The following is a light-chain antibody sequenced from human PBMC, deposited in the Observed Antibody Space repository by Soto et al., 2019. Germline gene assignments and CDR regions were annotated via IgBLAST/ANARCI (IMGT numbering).Light chain of an antibody. CDR1: SSGVGGYNY. Sequence: QSVLTQPASVSGSPGQSITTSCTGTSSGVGGYNYVSWYQQHPGKAPKLMIYDVSNRPSGVSNRFSGSKSGNTASLTISGLQAEDEADYYCSSYTYSSNLEVFGTVTVVTVL. J-gene: IGLJ1*01. CDR3: SSYTYSSNLEV. CDR2: DVS. V-gene: IGLV2-14*01.